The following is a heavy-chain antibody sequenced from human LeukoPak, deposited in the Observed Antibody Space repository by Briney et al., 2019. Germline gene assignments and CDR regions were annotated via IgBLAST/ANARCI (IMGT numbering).Heavy chain of an antibody. D-gene: IGHD5-18*01. CDR3: ARDPGYSYGPGNYGMDV. CDR2: IYSGGST. CDR1: GFTVSSNY. Sequence: GGSLRLSCAASGFTVSSNYMSWVRQAPGKGLEWVSVIYSGGSTYYADSVKGRFTISRDNSKNTLYLQTNSLRAEDTAVYYCARDPGYSYGPGNYGMDVWGKGTTVTVSS. J-gene: IGHJ6*04. V-gene: IGHV3-53*01.